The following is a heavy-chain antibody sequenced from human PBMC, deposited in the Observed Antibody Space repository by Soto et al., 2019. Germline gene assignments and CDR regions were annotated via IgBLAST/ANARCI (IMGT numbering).Heavy chain of an antibody. V-gene: IGHV2-70*12. CDR1: GFSLSTSGMC. J-gene: IGHJ4*02. CDR2: IDWDDDK. CDR3: AHRLGYYGSGSLVGYFDY. Sequence: SGPTLVNPTQTLTLTCTFSGFSLSTSGMCVSWIRQPPGKALEWLARIDWDDDKYYSTSLKTRLTISKDTSKNQVVLTMTNMDPVDTATYYCAHRLGYYGSGSLVGYFDYWGQGTLVTVSS. D-gene: IGHD3-10*01.